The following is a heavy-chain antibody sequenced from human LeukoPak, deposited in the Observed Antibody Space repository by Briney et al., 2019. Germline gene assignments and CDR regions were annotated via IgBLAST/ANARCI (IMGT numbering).Heavy chain of an antibody. CDR2: IYHSGST. D-gene: IGHD5-18*01. J-gene: IGHJ6*03. CDR3: ARGGIQLWVRYMDV. V-gene: IGHV4-4*02. Sequence: SETLSLTCAVSGGSISSSNWWSWVRQPPGKGLEWIGEIYHSGSTNYNPSLKSRVTISVDKSKNQFSLKLSSVTAADTAVYYGARGGIQLWVRYMDVWGKGTTVTVSS. CDR1: GGSISSSNW.